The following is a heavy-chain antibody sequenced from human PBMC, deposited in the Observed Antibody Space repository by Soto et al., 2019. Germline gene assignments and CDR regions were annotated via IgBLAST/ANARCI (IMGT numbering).Heavy chain of an antibody. V-gene: IGHV3-64D*06. Sequence: HPGGSLRLSCSASGFMFSNCAMHWVRQAPGKGPEYVSAISSDGGDTFYADSVKARFTVSRDNNRNRLYLQMRSLRLEDTAIYYCDESKTTVISSYTSWGQGTQVTVSS. CDR2: ISSDGGDT. J-gene: IGHJ4*02. CDR1: GFMFSNCA. D-gene: IGHD4-4*01. CDR3: DESKTTVISSYTS.